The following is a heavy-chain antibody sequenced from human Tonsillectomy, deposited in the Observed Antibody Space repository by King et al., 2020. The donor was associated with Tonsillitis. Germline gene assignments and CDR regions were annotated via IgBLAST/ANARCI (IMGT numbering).Heavy chain of an antibody. J-gene: IGHJ4*02. Sequence: LQLQESGPGLVKPSETLSLTCTVSGGSISSSSYYWGWIRQPPGKGLEWIGSIYYSGGTYYTPSLKSRVSISADTSKNRFSLNLSSVTAADTAVYYCATVSSGWEYYFDHWGQGTLVTVSS. CDR3: ATVSSGWEYYFDH. CDR2: IYYSGGT. D-gene: IGHD6-19*01. CDR1: GGSISSSSYY. V-gene: IGHV4-39*01.